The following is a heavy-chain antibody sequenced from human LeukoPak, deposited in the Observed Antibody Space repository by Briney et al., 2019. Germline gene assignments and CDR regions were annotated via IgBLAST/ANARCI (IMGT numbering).Heavy chain of an antibody. J-gene: IGHJ6*02. V-gene: IGHV3-53*01. Sequence: GSLRLSCAASGFTVSSNYMNWVRQAPGKGLEWVSVIYGGGKTYYADSVKGRFTLSRDNSKNMLFLQMNGLRVEDTAVYYCARDQATMIRNGFDVWGQGTTVTVSS. D-gene: IGHD3-10*01. CDR2: IYGGGKT. CDR3: ARDQATMIRNGFDV. CDR1: GFTVSSNY.